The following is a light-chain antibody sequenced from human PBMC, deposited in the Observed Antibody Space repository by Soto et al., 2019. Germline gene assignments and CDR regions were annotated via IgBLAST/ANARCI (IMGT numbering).Light chain of an antibody. J-gene: IGLJ1*01. Sequence: QSSLTQPRSVSGSPGQSVTIPCTGTSRDVGGYDYFSWYQRHAGKGPKLIIYDVSERPSGVPDRFSASKSGNTASLTISGLPAEDEADYYCPSYAGNXVYVLGSGTKVXV. CDR3: PSYAGNXVYV. CDR1: SRDVGGYDY. CDR2: DVS. V-gene: IGLV2-11*01.